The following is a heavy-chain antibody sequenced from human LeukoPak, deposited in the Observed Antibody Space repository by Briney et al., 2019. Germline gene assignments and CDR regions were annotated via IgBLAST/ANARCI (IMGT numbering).Heavy chain of an antibody. CDR2: INSSGSN. CDR3: ARDSSGWQRRAFDI. Sequence: KPSETVSLICGVYVVSFSGFFWGWIRPPPGEGPGWDGEINSSGSNNYNPSLKSRVTISVDTSKNQFSLKLSSVTAADTAVYYCARDSSGWQRRAFDIWGQGTMVTVSS. CDR1: VVSFSGFF. V-gene: IGHV4-34*01. J-gene: IGHJ3*02. D-gene: IGHD6-19*01.